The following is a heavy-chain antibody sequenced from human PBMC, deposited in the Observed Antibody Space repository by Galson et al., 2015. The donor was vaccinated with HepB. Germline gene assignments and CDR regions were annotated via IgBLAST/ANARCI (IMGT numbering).Heavy chain of an antibody. CDR1: GFTFRSYA. CDR3: ARVGELLVDY. CDR2: ISCDGSNK. J-gene: IGHJ4*02. D-gene: IGHD1-7*01. Sequence: SLRLSCAASGFTFRSYAMHWVRQAPGKGLEWVAVISCDGSNKYYADSVKGRFTISRDNSKNTLYLQMNSLRAEDTAVYYCARVGELLVDYWGQGTLVTVSS. V-gene: IGHV3-30*04.